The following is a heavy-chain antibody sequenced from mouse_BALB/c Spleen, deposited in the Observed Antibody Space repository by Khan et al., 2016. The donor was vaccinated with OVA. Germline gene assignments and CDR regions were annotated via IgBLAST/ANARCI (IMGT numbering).Heavy chain of an antibody. J-gene: IGHJ3*01. V-gene: IGHV5-6*01. CDR1: GFTFSNYD. D-gene: IGHD2-14*01. Sequence: EVQLVESGGDLVKPGGSLKLSYAASGFTFSNYDMSWVRQTPDKRLGWVATICSAGSYTYYPDSVKGRFTISRANAKNTLYLQLSSLKSEDTAMYYCARRGYDEDWFAYWGHGTLVTVSA. CDR2: ICSAGSYT. CDR3: ARRGYDEDWFAY.